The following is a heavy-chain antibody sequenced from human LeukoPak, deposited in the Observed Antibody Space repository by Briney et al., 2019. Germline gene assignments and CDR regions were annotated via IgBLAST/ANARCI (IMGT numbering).Heavy chain of an antibody. CDR3: ARDGSGSYLDYYFDY. Sequence: PGGSLRLSCAASGFTFSSYAMSWVRQAPGKGLEWVSVIYSGGSTYYADSVKGRFTISRDNSKNTLYLQMNSLRAEDTAVYYCARDGSGSYLDYYFDYWGQGTLVTVSS. J-gene: IGHJ4*02. CDR1: GFTFSSYA. V-gene: IGHV3-66*02. CDR2: IYSGGST. D-gene: IGHD1-26*01.